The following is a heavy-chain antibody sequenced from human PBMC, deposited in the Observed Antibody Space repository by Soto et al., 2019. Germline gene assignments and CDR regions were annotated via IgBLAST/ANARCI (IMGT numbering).Heavy chain of an antibody. CDR1: GFTFDDYA. CDR2: ISWNSGSI. D-gene: IGHD3-16*01. Sequence: GGSLRLSCAASGFTFDDYAMHWVRQAPGKGLEWVSGISWNSGSIGYADSVKGRFTISRDNAKNSLYLHMNGLRAEDTALYYCAKDIRRSGPNDAFDIWGQGTMVTVS. CDR3: AKDIRRSGPNDAFDI. J-gene: IGHJ3*02. V-gene: IGHV3-9*01.